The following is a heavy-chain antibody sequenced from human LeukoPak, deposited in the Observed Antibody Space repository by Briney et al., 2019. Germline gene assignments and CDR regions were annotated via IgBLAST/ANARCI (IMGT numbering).Heavy chain of an antibody. V-gene: IGHV3-30-3*01. CDR3: ARERSEGFDY. D-gene: IGHD6-25*01. CDR2: ISYDGSNK. CDR1: GFTFSSYA. Sequence: GGPLRLSCAASGFTFSSYAMHWVRQAPGKGLEWVAVISYDGSNKYYADSVKGRFTISRDNSKNTLYLQMNSLRAEDTAVYYCARERSEGFDYWGQGTLVTVSS. J-gene: IGHJ4*02.